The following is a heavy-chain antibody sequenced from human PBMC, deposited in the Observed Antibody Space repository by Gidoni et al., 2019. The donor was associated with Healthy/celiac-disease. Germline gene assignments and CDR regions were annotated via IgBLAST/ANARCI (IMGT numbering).Heavy chain of an antibody. D-gene: IGHD3-22*01. CDR2: ISWNSGSI. Sequence: EVQLVESGGGLVQPGRSLRLSCAASGFTFDDYAMHWVRQAPGKGLEWVSGISWNSGSIGYADSVKGRFTISRDNAKNSLYLQMNSLRAEDTALYYCAKDKGSLYYYDSSGYSSYYFDYWGQGTLVTVSS. V-gene: IGHV3-9*01. J-gene: IGHJ4*02. CDR1: GFTFDDYA. CDR3: AKDKGSLYYYDSSGYSSYYFDY.